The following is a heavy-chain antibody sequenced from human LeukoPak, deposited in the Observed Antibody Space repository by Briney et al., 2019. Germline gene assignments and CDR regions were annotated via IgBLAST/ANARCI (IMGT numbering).Heavy chain of an antibody. CDR3: ARGRFTYYYDSSGGWFDP. Sequence: SETLSLTCAVSGGSFSGYYWSWIRQPPGKGLEWIGEINHSGSTNYNPSLKSRVTISVDTSKNQFSLKLSSVTAADTAVYYCARGRFTYYYDSSGGWFDPWGQGTLVTVSS. CDR1: GGSFSGYY. D-gene: IGHD3-22*01. J-gene: IGHJ5*02. V-gene: IGHV4-34*01. CDR2: INHSGST.